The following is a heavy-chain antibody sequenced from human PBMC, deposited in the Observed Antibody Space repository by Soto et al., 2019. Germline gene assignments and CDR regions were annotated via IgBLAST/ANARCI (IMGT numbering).Heavy chain of an antibody. CDR3: AKSITARPFDY. CDR1: GFTFSSYA. D-gene: IGHD6-6*01. J-gene: IGHJ4*02. V-gene: IGHV3-23*01. Sequence: EVQLLESGGGLAQPGGSLRLSCTASGFTFSSYAMSWVRQAPGKGLEWVSALSGSGGNTYYADSVKGRFTISRDNSKNTLYLQMNSLRAEDTAVYYCAKSITARPFDYWGQGALVTVSS. CDR2: LSGSGGNT.